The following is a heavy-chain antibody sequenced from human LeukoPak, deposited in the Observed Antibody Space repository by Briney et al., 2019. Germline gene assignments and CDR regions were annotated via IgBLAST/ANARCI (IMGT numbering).Heavy chain of an antibody. V-gene: IGHV4-30-2*01. CDR1: GGSISSGGYS. CDR2: IYHSGST. D-gene: IGHD3-10*01. Sequence: SETLSLTCAVSGGSISSGGYSWSWIRQPPGKGLEWIGYIYHSGSTYYTPSLKSRVTISVDRSKNQFSLKLSSVTAADTAVYYCAREGSITMVRGSRDAFDIWGQGTMVTVSS. J-gene: IGHJ3*02. CDR3: AREGSITMVRGSRDAFDI.